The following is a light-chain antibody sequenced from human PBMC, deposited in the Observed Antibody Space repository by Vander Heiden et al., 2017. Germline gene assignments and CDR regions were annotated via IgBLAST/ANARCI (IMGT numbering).Light chain of an antibody. V-gene: IGLV1-44*01. CDR2: SNN. Sequence: QSVLPQPPSASGTPGQMVTISCSGSSSNIGSNTVNWYQQLPGTAPKLLIYSNNQRPSGVPDRFSGSKSGTSASLAIRGLQSEDEADYYCAAWDDSLNGLVVFGGGTKLTVL. CDR1: SSNIGSNT. J-gene: IGLJ2*01. CDR3: AAWDDSLNGLVV.